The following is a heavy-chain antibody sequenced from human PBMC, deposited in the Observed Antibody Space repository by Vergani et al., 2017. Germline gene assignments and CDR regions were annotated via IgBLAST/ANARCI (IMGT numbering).Heavy chain of an antibody. Sequence: QLVQSGPEVKKPGTSVKVSCKASGFTFTSSAVQWVRQARGQRLEWIGWIVVGSGNSNYAQKFQERVTITRDMSTSTAYMELSSLRSEDTAVYYCAVDWGAVAGTGDYYYYGMDVWGQGTTVTVSS. CDR3: AVDWGAVAGTGDYYYYGMDV. CDR1: GFTFTSSA. D-gene: IGHD6-19*01. J-gene: IGHJ6*02. V-gene: IGHV1-58*01. CDR2: IVVGSGNS.